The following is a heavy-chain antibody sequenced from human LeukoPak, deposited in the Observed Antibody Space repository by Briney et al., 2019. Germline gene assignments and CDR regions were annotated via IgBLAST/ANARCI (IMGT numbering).Heavy chain of an antibody. J-gene: IGHJ4*02. Sequence: AGGSLRLSCAASGFTFSSYWMSWVRQAPGKGLEWVANIKTDGSEKYYVDSVKGRFIISRDNAKNSLYLQMNSLRAEDTAIYYCARDVYYPFDYWGQGTLVTVSS. D-gene: IGHD3-22*01. CDR3: ARDVYYPFDY. CDR2: IKTDGSEK. CDR1: GFTFSSYW. V-gene: IGHV3-7*01.